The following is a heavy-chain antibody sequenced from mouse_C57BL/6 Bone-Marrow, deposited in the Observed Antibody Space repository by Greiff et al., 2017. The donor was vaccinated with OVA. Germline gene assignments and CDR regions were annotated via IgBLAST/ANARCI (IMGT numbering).Heavy chain of an antibody. D-gene: IGHD1-1*01. V-gene: IGHV1-42*01. J-gene: IGHJ3*01. CDR1: GYSFTGYY. CDR2: INPSTGGT. Sequence: VQLQQSGPELVKPGASVKISCKASGYSFTGYYMNWVKQSPEKSLEWIGEINPSTGGTTYNQKFKAKATLTVDKSSSTAYMQLKSLTSEDSAVYYCASRYGSSFAWFAYWGQGTLVTVSA. CDR3: ASRYGSSFAWFAY.